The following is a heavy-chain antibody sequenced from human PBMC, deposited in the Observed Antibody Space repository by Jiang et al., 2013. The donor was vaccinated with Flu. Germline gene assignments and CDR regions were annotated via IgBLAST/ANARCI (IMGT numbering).Heavy chain of an antibody. CDR1: GGSFSNYY. Sequence: LLKPSETLSLTCAVYGGSFSNYYWSWIRQPPGKGLEWIGEINHSGSTNYNPSLKSRVTISVDTSKNQFSLKLISVTAADTAVYYCARGPRGAFGGVNQYYYYGMDVWGQGTTVTVSS. J-gene: IGHJ6*02. CDR2: INHSGST. V-gene: IGHV4-34*01. CDR3: ARGPRGAFGGVNQYYYYGMDV. D-gene: IGHD3-16*01.